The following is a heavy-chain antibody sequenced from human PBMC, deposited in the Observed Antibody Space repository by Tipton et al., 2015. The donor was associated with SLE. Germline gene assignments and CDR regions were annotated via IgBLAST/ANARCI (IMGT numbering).Heavy chain of an antibody. CDR3: ARTLGAIAHTVYDALDL. CDR1: GGSITNHY. J-gene: IGHJ3*01. V-gene: IGHV4-59*11. CDR2: IHYSGTT. D-gene: IGHD1-26*01. Sequence: TLSLTCTVSGGSITNHYWNWIRQPPGKGLEWIGYIHYSGTTHDNPSLKSRVTLSVDMSENQFSLRLTSVTAADPAVYYCARTLGAIAHTVYDALDLWGQGKMLT.